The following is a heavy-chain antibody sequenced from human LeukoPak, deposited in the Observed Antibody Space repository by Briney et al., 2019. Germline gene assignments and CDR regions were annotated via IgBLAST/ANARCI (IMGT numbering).Heavy chain of an antibody. J-gene: IGHJ3*02. CDR1: GGSINTYY. CDR2: FSYSGGP. CDR3: ARPQYCGSNCYHAFEI. D-gene: IGHD2-21*01. Sequence: SETLSLTCAVSGGSINTYYWSWIRQPPGKGLEWIGYFSYSGGPNYNPFLKSRVTISVDTSKNQFSLKLSSVTAADTAVYYCARPQYCGSNCYHAFEIWGQGTLVTVSS. V-gene: IGHV4-59*08.